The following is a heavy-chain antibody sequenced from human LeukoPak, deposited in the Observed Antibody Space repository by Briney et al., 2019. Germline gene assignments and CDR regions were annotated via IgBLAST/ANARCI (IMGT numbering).Heavy chain of an antibody. D-gene: IGHD6-13*01. CDR3: ARDLGSSWYEVYYYYGMDV. V-gene: IGHV1-46*01. Sequence: ASVKVSCKASGYTFTSYAMNWVRQAPGQGLEWMGIINPSGGSTSYAQKFQGRVTMTRDTSTSTVYMELSSLRSEDTAVYYCARDLGSSWYEVYYYYGMDVWGQGTTVTVSS. CDR1: GYTFTSYA. J-gene: IGHJ6*02. CDR2: INPSGGST.